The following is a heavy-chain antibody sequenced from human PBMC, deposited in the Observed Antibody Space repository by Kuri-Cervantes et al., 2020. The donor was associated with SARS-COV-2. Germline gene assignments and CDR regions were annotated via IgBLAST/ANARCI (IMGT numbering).Heavy chain of an antibody. CDR1: GCTFTSYY. CDR3: ARKSRCSGGCNYGMDV. V-gene: IGHV1-46*01. J-gene: IGHJ6*02. CDR2: INPSGGST. Sequence: ASVKVSCKASGCTFTSYYMHWVRQAPGQGLEWMGIINPSGGSTSYAQKFQGRVTMTRDTSTSTVYMELSSLRSEDTAVYYCARKSRCSGGCNYGMDVWGQGTTVTVSS. D-gene: IGHD2-15*01.